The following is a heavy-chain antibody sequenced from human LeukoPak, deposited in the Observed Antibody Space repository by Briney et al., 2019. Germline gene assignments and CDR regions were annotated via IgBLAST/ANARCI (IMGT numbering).Heavy chain of an antibody. J-gene: IGHJ4*02. V-gene: IGHV3-30*04. Sequence: PGGSLRLSCAASTFTFSSYAMHWVRQAPGKGLEWVTVISSDGSNKYYADSVKGRFTISRDNSKNTLDLQMNSLRAEDTAVYYCAKLESYDLLTGYFSYWGQGTLVTVSS. CDR3: AKLESYDLLTGYFSY. D-gene: IGHD3-9*01. CDR1: TFTFSSYA. CDR2: ISSDGSNK.